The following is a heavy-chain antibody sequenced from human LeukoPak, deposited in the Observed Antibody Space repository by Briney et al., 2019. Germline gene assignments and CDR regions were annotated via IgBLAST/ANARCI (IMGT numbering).Heavy chain of an antibody. CDR3: ARGHNTDPPFDH. Sequence: GRSLRLSCAASGFNLYDYAMHWVRQSPGKGLDWVAVISYYGVNKYYADSVKGRFTVTRDNSKNTMYLQMNSLRAEDTAISYCARGHNTDPPFDHWGQGTLVTVSS. CDR1: GFNLYDYA. CDR2: ISYYGVNK. D-gene: IGHD1-14*01. J-gene: IGHJ4*02. V-gene: IGHV3-30*04.